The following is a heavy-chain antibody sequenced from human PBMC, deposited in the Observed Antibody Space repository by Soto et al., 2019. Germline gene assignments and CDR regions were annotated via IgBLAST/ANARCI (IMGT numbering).Heavy chain of an antibody. J-gene: IGHJ5*02. CDR3: AREMDGS. Sequence: QVQLIESGGGVVQPGRALRLSCAASGFIFSSYGMHWVRQAPGKGLEWVAFVWYDGSNKNYADSVKGRFTISRDDSKNTVYLPMDSLRAEDTAVYYCAREMDGSWGQGTLVSVSS. CDR1: GFIFSSYG. CDR2: VWYDGSNK. V-gene: IGHV3-33*01. D-gene: IGHD2-8*01.